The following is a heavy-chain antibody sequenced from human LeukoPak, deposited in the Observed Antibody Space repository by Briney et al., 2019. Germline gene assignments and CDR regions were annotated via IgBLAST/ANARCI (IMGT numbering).Heavy chain of an antibody. CDR2: ISSSSSTI. CDR3: ARAGIVATIGGYNWFDP. J-gene: IGHJ5*02. D-gene: IGHD5-12*01. Sequence: GGSLRLSCAASGFTFSSYSMNWVRQAPGKGLEWVSYISSSSSTIYYADSVKGRFTISRDNAKNSLYLQMNSLRAEDTAVYYCARAGIVATIGGYNWFDPWGQGTLVTVSS. CDR1: GFTFSSYS. V-gene: IGHV3-48*01.